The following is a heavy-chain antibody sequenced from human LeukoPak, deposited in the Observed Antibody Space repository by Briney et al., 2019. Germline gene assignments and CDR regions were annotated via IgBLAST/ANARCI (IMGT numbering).Heavy chain of an antibody. CDR1: GGSLSSNRYY. CDR2: IYYSGST. Sequence: SETLSLTCLVSGGSLSSNRYYWGWLPHPPGEGLVCIGNIYYSGSTYYNPSLKSRVTISVDTSKNHLYLKLSSVTAAETAVYYCARAGGITTALFDFWGQGTLVTVSS. D-gene: IGHD3-22*01. V-gene: IGHV4-39*07. CDR3: ARAGGITTALFDF. J-gene: IGHJ4*02.